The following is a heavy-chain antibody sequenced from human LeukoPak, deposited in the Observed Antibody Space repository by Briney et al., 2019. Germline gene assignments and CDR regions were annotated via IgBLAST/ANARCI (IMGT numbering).Heavy chain of an antibody. Sequence: SETLFLTCTVSGGSISSYYWSWIRQPPGKGLEWIGYIYYSGSTNYNPSLKSRVTISVDTSNNQSSLKLSSVTAADTAVYYCARGGDIVVVPAAFAGDWFDPWGQGTLVTVSS. D-gene: IGHD2-2*01. J-gene: IGHJ5*02. CDR3: ARGGDIVVVPAAFAGDWFDP. CDR1: GGSISSYY. V-gene: IGHV4-59*01. CDR2: IYYSGST.